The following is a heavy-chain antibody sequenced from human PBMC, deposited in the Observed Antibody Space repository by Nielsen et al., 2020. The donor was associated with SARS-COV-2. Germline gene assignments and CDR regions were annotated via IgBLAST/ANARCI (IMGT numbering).Heavy chain of an antibody. CDR1: GFSFSDYE. CDR2: IGTAGDT. D-gene: IGHD4/OR15-4a*01. Sequence: GESLKISCAASGFSFSDYEMHWVRQATGKGLEWVAGIGTAGDTYYPGSVKGRFTISRDNSKNTLYLQMNSLRAEDTAVYYCARDLAYGDYADYWGQGTLVTVSS. V-gene: IGHV3-13*01. J-gene: IGHJ4*02. CDR3: ARDLAYGDYADY.